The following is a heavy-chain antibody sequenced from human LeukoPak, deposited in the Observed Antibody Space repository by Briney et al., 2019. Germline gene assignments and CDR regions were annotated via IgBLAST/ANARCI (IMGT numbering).Heavy chain of an antibody. CDR2: IYHSGRT. Sequence: PSETLSLTCTASGYSISSGYYWGWIRQPPGKGLEWIGTIYHSGRTYYNPSLKSRVTISVDTSKNQFSLNLSSVTAADTAVYYCSRGLAAVTYYYYYYMDVWGKGTTVTVSS. J-gene: IGHJ6*03. CDR1: GYSISSGYY. D-gene: IGHD6-25*01. CDR3: SRGLAAVTYYYYYYMDV. V-gene: IGHV4-38-2*02.